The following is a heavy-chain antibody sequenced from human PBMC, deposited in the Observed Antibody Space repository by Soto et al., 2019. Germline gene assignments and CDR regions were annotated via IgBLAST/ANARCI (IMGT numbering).Heavy chain of an antibody. Sequence: QVQLVQSGAEVKKPGSSVKVSCKASGGTFSSYAISWVRQAPGQGLEWMGGIIPIFGTANYAQKFQGRVTITADKSTSTAYRERSSLRSEDTAVYYCASGGGYQLLYYFDYWGQGTLVTVSS. D-gene: IGHD2-2*01. V-gene: IGHV1-69*06. CDR2: IIPIFGTA. CDR3: ASGGGYQLLYYFDY. CDR1: GGTFSSYA. J-gene: IGHJ4*02.